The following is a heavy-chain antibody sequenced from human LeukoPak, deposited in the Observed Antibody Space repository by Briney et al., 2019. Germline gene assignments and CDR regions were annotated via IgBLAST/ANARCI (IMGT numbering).Heavy chain of an antibody. Sequence: SVKVSCKASGGTFSSYAISWVRQAPGQGLEWMGGIIPTFGTANYAQKFQGRVTITTDESTSTAYMELSSLRSEDTAVYYCARDLRYSRWGFDYWGQGTLVTVSS. D-gene: IGHD6-13*01. V-gene: IGHV1-69*05. CDR2: IIPTFGTA. CDR1: GGTFSSYA. J-gene: IGHJ4*02. CDR3: ARDLRYSRWGFDY.